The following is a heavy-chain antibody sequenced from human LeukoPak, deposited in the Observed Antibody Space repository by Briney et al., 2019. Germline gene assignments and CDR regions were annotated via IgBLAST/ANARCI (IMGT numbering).Heavy chain of an antibody. V-gene: IGHV3-64D*06. CDR3: TRDSALLGVAFDL. Sequence: GGSLRLSCSASGLPFNTYAIHWVRQAPGKGLEYVAGISSNGDNTDFADSAKGRFTISRDNSKSTLFLQMNSLRAEDTAVYFCTRDSALLGVAFDLWGQGTVVTVSS. D-gene: IGHD2-15*01. CDR1: GLPFNTYA. J-gene: IGHJ3*01. CDR2: ISSNGDNT.